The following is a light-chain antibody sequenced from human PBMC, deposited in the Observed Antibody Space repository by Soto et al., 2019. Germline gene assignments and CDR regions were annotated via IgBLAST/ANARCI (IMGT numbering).Light chain of an antibody. CDR1: QNINSD. J-gene: IGKJ1*01. Sequence: EIVMTQSPATLSVSPGESATLSCRASQNINSDLAWYVQKPGQAPRRVIYGASSWGTDVPPRFTGSGSGTEFTLTISSLQPDDFATYYCQQYNSYSLWTFGQGTKVDIK. CDR3: QQYNSYSLWT. V-gene: IGKV3D-15*01. CDR2: GAS.